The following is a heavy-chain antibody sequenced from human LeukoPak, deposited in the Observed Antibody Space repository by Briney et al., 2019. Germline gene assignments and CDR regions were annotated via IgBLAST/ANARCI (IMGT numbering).Heavy chain of an antibody. CDR2: ISAYNGNT. J-gene: IGHJ5*02. D-gene: IGHD3-9*01. Sequence: ASVKVSCKASGYTFTSYGISWVRQAPGQGLEWMGWISAYNGNTNYAQKLQGRVTMTTDTSTSTAYMELRSLRSDDTAVYYCARGMPVLRYFDWLLEYNWFDPWGQRTLVTVSS. V-gene: IGHV1-18*04. CDR3: ARGMPVLRYFDWLLEYNWFDP. CDR1: GYTFTSYG.